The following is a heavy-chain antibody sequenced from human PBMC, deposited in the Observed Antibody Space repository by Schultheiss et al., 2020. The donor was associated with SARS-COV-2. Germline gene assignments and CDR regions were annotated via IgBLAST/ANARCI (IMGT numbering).Heavy chain of an antibody. CDR1: GGTFSSYA. CDR2: INPNSGGT. Sequence: ASVKVSCKASGGTFSSYAISWVRQAPGQGLEWMGWINPNSGGTNYAQKFLGWVTMTRDTSISTAYMELSRLRSDDTAVYYCARDSSGYERGGVYYGMDVWGQGTTVTVSS. D-gene: IGHD5-12*01. CDR3: ARDSSGYERGGVYYGMDV. V-gene: IGHV1-2*04. J-gene: IGHJ6*02.